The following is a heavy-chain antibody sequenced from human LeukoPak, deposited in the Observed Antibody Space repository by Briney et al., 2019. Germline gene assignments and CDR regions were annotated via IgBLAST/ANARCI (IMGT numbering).Heavy chain of an antibody. D-gene: IGHD3-9*01. CDR2: IYHSGST. CDR3: ASLGYYDILTGSSTYAFDI. CDR1: GGSISISNW. V-gene: IGHV4-4*02. Sequence: PSGTLSLTCAVSGGSISISNWWSWVRQPPGKGLEWIGEIYHSGSTNYNPSLKSRVTISLDKSKNQFSLKLSSVTAADTAVYYCASLGYYDILTGSSTYAFDIWGQGTMVTVSS. J-gene: IGHJ3*02.